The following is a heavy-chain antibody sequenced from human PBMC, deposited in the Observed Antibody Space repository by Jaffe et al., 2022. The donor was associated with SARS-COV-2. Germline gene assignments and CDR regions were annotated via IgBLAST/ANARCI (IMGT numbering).Heavy chain of an antibody. CDR3: AAMIGYFDY. Sequence: QVQLQESGPGLVKPSQTLSLSCTVSGGSINRGNFYWTWIRQSAEKGLEYIGRIYTSGSTNYNPSLKSRVTISIDTSENQFSLRLSSVTATDTAVYYCAAMIGYFDYWGQGILVTVSS. CDR2: IYTSGST. CDR1: GGSINRGNFY. D-gene: IGHD3-22*01. J-gene: IGHJ4*02. V-gene: IGHV4-61*02.